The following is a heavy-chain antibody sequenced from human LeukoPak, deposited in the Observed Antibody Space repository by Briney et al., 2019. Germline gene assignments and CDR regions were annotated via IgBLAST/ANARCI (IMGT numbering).Heavy chain of an antibody. CDR1: GFTFSSYS. V-gene: IGHV3-48*04. CDR3: ARVPVDRCPGSTCYPNFDS. D-gene: IGHD2-15*01. J-gene: IGHJ4*02. Sequence: GGSLRLSCVASGFTFSSYSMNWVRQAPGKGLEWVSYITSSRSIIYYADSVKGRFTISRDNAKNSLYLQMNSLGAEDAAVYYCARVPVDRCPGSTCYPNFDSWGQGTLVTVSS. CDR2: ITSSRSII.